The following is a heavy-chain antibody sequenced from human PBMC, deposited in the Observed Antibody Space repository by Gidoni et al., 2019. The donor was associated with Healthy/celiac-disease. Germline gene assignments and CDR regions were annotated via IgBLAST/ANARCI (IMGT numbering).Heavy chain of an antibody. Sequence: EVQLVESGGGLVKPGGSLRLSCAASGFTFSNAWMSWVRQAPGKGLEWVGRIKSKTDGGTTDYAAPVKGRFTISRDDSKNTLYLQMNSLKTEDTAVYYCTTGPYYYDSPLDYWGQGTLVTVSS. V-gene: IGHV3-15*01. J-gene: IGHJ4*02. CDR3: TTGPYYYDSPLDY. D-gene: IGHD3-22*01. CDR1: GFTFSNAW. CDR2: IKSKTDGGTT.